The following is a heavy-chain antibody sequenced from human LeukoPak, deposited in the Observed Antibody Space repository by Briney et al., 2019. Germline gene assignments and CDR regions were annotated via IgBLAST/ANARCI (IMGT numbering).Heavy chain of an antibody. CDR2: IYPGYSDA. Sequence: GESLKISCKISGYRLTDNWIGWVRQVPGKGLEWMGLIYPGYSDAKYSPSFQGQVTLSVDTSISTAYLQLGGLRASDTAIYYCVRFALSSSLDHWGQGTLVTVSS. J-gene: IGHJ5*02. CDR3: VRFALSSSLDH. V-gene: IGHV5-51*01. CDR1: GYRLTDNW. D-gene: IGHD6-13*01.